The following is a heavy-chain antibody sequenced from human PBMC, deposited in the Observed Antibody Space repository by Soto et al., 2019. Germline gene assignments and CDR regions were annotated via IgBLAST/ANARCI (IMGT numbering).Heavy chain of an antibody. V-gene: IGHV4-30-4*01. D-gene: IGHD2-21*01. CDR2: IYDSGDT. CDR1: GASINSDDFY. CDR3: ARSTGRY. J-gene: IGHJ4*02. Sequence: QAQLRESGPGLLKPSQTLSLTCTVSGASINSDDFYWTWIRQSPGRGLEWIGYIYDSGDTSYNPSLRSRVSLSRDTSTNQFSLRLRSVTAADTALYYCARSTGRYWGQGTLVTVSS.